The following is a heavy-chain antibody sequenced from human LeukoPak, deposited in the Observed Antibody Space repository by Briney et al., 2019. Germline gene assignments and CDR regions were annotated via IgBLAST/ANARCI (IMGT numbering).Heavy chain of an antibody. J-gene: IGHJ4*02. CDR3: AKSPGVTASRFYFDY. CDR2: IYTTGST. D-gene: IGHD2-21*02. Sequence: PSETLSLTCTVSGASISGYYWSWIRQPAGKGLEWIGRIYTTGSTNYNPSLKSRVTMSVDSSKNQFSLQVTSVTAADTAVYYCAKSPGVTASRFYFDYLGQGALVTVSS. CDR1: GASISGYY. V-gene: IGHV4-4*07.